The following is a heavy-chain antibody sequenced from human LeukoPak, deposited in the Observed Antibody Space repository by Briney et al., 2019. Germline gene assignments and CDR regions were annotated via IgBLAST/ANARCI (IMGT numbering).Heavy chain of an antibody. J-gene: IGHJ4*02. CDR2: IYYSGST. Sequence: SETLSLTCTVSGGSISSYYWSWIRQPPGKGLEWIGYIYYSGSTNYNPSLKGRVTISVDTSKNQFSLKLSSVTAADTAVYYCARATPGFNYDFWSGYHTYFDYWGQGTLVTVSS. D-gene: IGHD3-3*01. CDR1: GGSISSYY. V-gene: IGHV4-59*01. CDR3: ARATPGFNYDFWSGYHTYFDY.